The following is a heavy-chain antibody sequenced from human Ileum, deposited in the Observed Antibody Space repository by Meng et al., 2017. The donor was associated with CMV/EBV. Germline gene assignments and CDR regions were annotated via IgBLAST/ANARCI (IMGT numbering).Heavy chain of an antibody. CDR3: ATDPPHSESGSPLGY. Sequence: VQLPESGPGLVKPSAHLSLTCTVSGGSISSYYWSWIRQPPGKGLEWIGYIYYSGSTNYNPSLKSRVTISVDTSKNQFSLKLSSVTAADSAIYFCATDPPHSESGSPLGYWGQGTLVTVSS. CDR1: GGSISSYY. J-gene: IGHJ4*02. V-gene: IGHV4-59*01. CDR2: IYYSGST. D-gene: IGHD3-10*01.